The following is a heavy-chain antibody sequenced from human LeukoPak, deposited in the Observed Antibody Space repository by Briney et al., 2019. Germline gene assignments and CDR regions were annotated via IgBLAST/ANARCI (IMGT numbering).Heavy chain of an antibody. CDR2: IYYSGST. CDR1: GAPISRGDFY. Sequence: SETLSLTCSVSGAPISRGDFYWSWIRQHPGKGLEWIGYIYYSGSTYFNPSLKSRVTMSLDTSRNQFFLKLSSVTAADTAMYYCARARYVNSFYAFDIWGQGTLVTVSS. V-gene: IGHV4-31*03. CDR3: ARARYVNSFYAFDI. D-gene: IGHD3-9*01. J-gene: IGHJ3*02.